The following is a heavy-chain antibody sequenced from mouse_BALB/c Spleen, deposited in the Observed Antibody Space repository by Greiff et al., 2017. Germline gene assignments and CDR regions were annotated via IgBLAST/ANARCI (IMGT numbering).Heavy chain of an antibody. D-gene: IGHD2-14*01. CDR3: ARNYRYDPWFAY. CDR2: ISSGGST. J-gene: IGHJ3*01. CDR1: GFTFSSYA. Sequence: DVMLVESGGGLVKPGGSLKLSCAASGFTFSSYAMSWVRQTPEKRLEWVASISSGGSTYYPDSVKGRFTLSRDNARNILYLQMSSLRSEDTAMYYCARNYRYDPWFAYWGQGTLVTVSA. V-gene: IGHV5-6-5*01.